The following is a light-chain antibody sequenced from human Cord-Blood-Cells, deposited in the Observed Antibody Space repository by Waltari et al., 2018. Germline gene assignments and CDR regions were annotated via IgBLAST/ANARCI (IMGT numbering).Light chain of an antibody. CDR1: SSDVGGSNY. CDR3: SSYTSSSTLV. Sequence: QSALTQPASVPGSPGPSITISCTGTSSDVGGSNYVSWYHQHPGKAPKLMIYDVSNRPSGVSNRFSGSKSGNTASLTISGLQAEDEADYYCSSYTSSSTLVFGGGTKLTVL. CDR2: DVS. V-gene: IGLV2-14*01. J-gene: IGLJ2*01.